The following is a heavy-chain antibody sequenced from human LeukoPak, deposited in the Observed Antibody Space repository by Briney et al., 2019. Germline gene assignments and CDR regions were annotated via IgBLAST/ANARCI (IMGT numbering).Heavy chain of an antibody. J-gene: IGHJ4*02. CDR2: ISSSSSYI. CDR1: GFTLSDSY. CDR3: AKSVVSGSYYNNDY. Sequence: GGSLRLSCGASGFTLSDSYMSWIRQAPGKGLEWVSIISSSSSYIYYADSVKGRFTISRDKSKNTLYLQMNSLRAEDTAVYYCAKSVVSGSYYNNDYWGQGTLVTVSS. D-gene: IGHD3-10*01. V-gene: IGHV3-11*03.